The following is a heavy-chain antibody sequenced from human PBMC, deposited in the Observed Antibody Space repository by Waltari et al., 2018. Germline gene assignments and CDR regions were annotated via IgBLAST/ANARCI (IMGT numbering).Heavy chain of an antibody. CDR1: GGSISRSSFH. J-gene: IGHJ3*02. Sequence: QLQLQESGPGLVKPSETLSLICTGSGGSISRSSFHWDWIRQPPGKGLEWNGNSYYSGSTSYNPSLQSRVTISVDTSKNHLLLKLTSVRAADSSVYYCARRFGNAFDIWGQGIMVTVSS. V-gene: IGHV4-39*02. D-gene: IGHD3-3*01. CDR2: SYYSGST. CDR3: ARRFGNAFDI.